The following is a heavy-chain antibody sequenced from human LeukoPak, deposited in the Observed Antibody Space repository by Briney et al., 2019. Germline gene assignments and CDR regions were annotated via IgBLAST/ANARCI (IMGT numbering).Heavy chain of an antibody. Sequence: SETLSLTCAVSGGSISSGGYSWSWIRQPPGKGLEWIGYIYHSGSTYYNPSPKSRVTISVDRSKNQFSLKLSSVTAADTAVYYCARGERWAYYFDYWGQGTLVTVSS. CDR3: ARGERWAYYFDY. D-gene: IGHD1-26*01. CDR1: GGSISSGGYS. J-gene: IGHJ4*02. V-gene: IGHV4-30-2*01. CDR2: IYHSGST.